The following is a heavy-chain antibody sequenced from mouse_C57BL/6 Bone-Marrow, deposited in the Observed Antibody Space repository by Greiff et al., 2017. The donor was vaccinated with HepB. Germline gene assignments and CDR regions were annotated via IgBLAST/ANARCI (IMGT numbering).Heavy chain of an antibody. CDR1: GYAFSSYW. CDR2: IDPEDGET. Sequence: VQLKQSGAELVKPGASVKISCKASGYAFSSYWMHWVKQRTEQGLEWIGRIDPEDGETKYAPKFQGKATITADTSSNTAYLQLSSLTSEDTAVYYCARRITTVVATFDYAMDYWGQGTSVTVSS. CDR3: ARRITTVVATFDYAMDY. D-gene: IGHD1-1*01. V-gene: IGHV14-2*01. J-gene: IGHJ4*01.